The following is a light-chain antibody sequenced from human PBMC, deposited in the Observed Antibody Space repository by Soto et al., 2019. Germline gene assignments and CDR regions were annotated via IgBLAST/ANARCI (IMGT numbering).Light chain of an antibody. J-gene: IGLJ2*01. CDR2: QDS. Sequence: SYELTQPPSVYVAPGQTASITCSGDKLGDKYACWYQQKPGQSPVLVIYQDSKRPSGIPERFSGSNSGNTATLTISGTQAMEEADYYSQAWDSSRARVFGGGTKLTVL. CDR1: KLGDKY. CDR3: QAWDSSRARV. V-gene: IGLV3-1*01.